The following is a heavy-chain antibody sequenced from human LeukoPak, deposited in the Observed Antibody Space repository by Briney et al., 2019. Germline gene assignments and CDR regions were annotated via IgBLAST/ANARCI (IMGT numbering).Heavy chain of an antibody. V-gene: IGHV4-34*01. CDR1: GGSFSGYY. CDR2: INHSGST. CDR3: ARGGAGYSSSWYEGSLQD. Sequence: SETLSLTCAVYGGSFSGYYWSWIRQPPGKGLEWIGEINHSGSTNYNPSLKSRVTISVDTSKNQFSLKLSSVTAADTAVYYCARGGAGYSSSWYEGSLQDWGQGTLVTVSS. D-gene: IGHD6-13*01. J-gene: IGHJ1*01.